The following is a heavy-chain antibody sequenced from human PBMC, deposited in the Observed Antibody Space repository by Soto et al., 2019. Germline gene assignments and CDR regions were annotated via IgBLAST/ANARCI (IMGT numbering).Heavy chain of an antibody. J-gene: IGHJ5*02. CDR1: GGSISSSSYY. CDR3: ARHVAMSGYDYDWFDP. V-gene: IGHV4-39*01. CDR2: IYYSGST. D-gene: IGHD5-12*01. Sequence: QLQLQESGPGLVKPSETLSLTCTVSGGSISSSSYYWGWIRQPPGKGLEWIGSIYYSGSTYYNPSLKSRVTISVDTSKNQCSLKLSSVTAADTAVYYCARHVAMSGYDYDWFDPWGQGTLVTVSS.